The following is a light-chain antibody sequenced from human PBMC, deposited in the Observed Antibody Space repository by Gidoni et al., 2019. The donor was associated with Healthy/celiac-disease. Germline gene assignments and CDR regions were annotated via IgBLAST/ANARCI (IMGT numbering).Light chain of an antibody. Sequence: SYELTQPPSVSVSPGQTASITCSGDKLGDKYACWYQQKPGQSPVLVIYQDVKRPSGIPERFSGSNSGNTATRTISGTQAMDEADYYCQAWDSSTVVFGGGTKLTVL. J-gene: IGLJ2*01. CDR2: QDV. V-gene: IGLV3-1*01. CDR1: KLGDKY. CDR3: QAWDSSTVV.